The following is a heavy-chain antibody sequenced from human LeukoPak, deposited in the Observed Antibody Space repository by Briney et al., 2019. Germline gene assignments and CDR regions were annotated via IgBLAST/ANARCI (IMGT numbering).Heavy chain of an antibody. CDR3: ARAGYYDFWSGYQSGY. V-gene: IGHV3-7*01. CDR1: GFTFSSYW. Sequence: GGSLRLSCAASGFTFSSYWMSWVRQAPGKGLEWVANIKQDGSEKYYVDSVKGRFTISRDNAKNSPYLQMNSLRAEDTAVYYCARAGYYDFWSGYQSGYWGQGTLVTVSS. D-gene: IGHD3-3*01. CDR2: IKQDGSEK. J-gene: IGHJ4*02.